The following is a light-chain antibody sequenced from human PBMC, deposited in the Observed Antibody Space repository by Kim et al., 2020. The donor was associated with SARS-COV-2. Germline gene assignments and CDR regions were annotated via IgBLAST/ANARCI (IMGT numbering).Light chain of an antibody. V-gene: IGKV4-1*01. CDR1: QSVLYSSNNNNH. Sequence: DIVMTQSPDSLAVSLGERATINCKSSQSVLYSSNNNNHLTWYQQKPGQPPKLLIYWASTRESGVPDRFSGSGSGTVFTLTISSLQAEDVAVYYCHQYYSIPHSFGQGTKLEI. CDR3: HQYYSIPHS. CDR2: WAS. J-gene: IGKJ2*01.